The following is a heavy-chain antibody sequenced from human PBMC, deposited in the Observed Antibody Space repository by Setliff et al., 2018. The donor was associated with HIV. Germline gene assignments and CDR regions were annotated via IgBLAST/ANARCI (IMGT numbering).Heavy chain of an antibody. V-gene: IGHV4-39*01. CDR2: IYSTGTT. CDR3: ARHRFGSGWYGFVSGIGP. CDR1: GDSLSLGTFY. D-gene: IGHD6-19*01. J-gene: IGHJ5*02. Sequence: SETLSLTCTVSGDSLSLGTFYWAWIRQPPGRGPEWIGSIYSTGTTYYNPSLKSRVTISFDTSKNQFPLKVTSVTAADTAIYYCARHRFGSGWYGFVSGIGPWGQGTLVTVSS.